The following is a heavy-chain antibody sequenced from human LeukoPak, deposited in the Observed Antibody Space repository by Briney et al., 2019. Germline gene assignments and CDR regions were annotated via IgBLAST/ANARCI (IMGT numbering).Heavy chain of an antibody. CDR2: MNPNSGNT. CDR1: AYTFTSYD. CDR3: ARVWFGDFDAFDT. V-gene: IGHV1-8*01. J-gene: IGHJ3*02. D-gene: IGHD3-10*01. Sequence: RASVKLSCKASAYTFTSYDINWVRQATGQGLEWMGWMNPNSGNTGYAQKFQGGVTIRRNTSISRAYMELSSLRSEDTAVYYCARVWFGDFDAFDTSGPREMVTVSS.